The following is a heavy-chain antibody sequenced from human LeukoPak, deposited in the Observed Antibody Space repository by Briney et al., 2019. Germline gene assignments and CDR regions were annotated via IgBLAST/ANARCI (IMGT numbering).Heavy chain of an antibody. D-gene: IGHD6-13*01. V-gene: IGHV3-11*01. Sequence: GGSLRLSCAASGFTFSDYYMNWIRQAPGKGLEWVSYITSSGSTISYADSVKGRFTISRDNAKNSLYLQMNSLRAEDTAVYYCARHHSSWPFDYWGQGTLVTVSS. J-gene: IGHJ4*02. CDR1: GFTFSDYY. CDR3: ARHHSSWPFDY. CDR2: ITSSGSTI.